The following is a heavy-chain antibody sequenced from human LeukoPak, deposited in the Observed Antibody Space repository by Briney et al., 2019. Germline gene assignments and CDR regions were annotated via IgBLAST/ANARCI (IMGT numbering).Heavy chain of an antibody. D-gene: IGHD6-6*01. Sequence: GGSLRLSCITSGFNFNLAWMNWVRQTPGKGLEWVARIRSSIDGGPPEYATPVQGRFTISQNMVFLQMSSLRFDDTAVYYCVWSSTWEKRFYLDQWGQGTLVTVSS. CDR1: GFNFNLAW. CDR2: IRSSIDGGPP. V-gene: IGHV3-15*07. J-gene: IGHJ4*02. CDR3: VWSSTWEKRFYLDQ.